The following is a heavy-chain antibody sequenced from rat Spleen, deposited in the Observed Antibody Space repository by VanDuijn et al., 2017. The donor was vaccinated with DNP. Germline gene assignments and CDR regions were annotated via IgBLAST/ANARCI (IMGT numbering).Heavy chain of an antibody. D-gene: IGHD1-4*01. Sequence: EVQLVESGGGLVQPGRSLKLSCAASEFTFSDYNMAWIRQAPKKGLEWVATILHDGSRIYFRDSVKGRFTISRDNAKSTLYLQMDMLRSEDTATYYGAPRPPGYSYYWYFDFWGPGTMVTVSS. J-gene: IGHJ1*01. CDR2: ILHDGSRI. V-gene: IGHV5S10*01. CDR1: EFTFSDYN. CDR3: APRPPGYSYYWYFDF.